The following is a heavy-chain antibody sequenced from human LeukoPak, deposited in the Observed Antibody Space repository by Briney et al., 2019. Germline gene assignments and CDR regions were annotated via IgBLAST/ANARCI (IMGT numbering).Heavy chain of an antibody. D-gene: IGHD5-12*01. CDR2: VYYSGST. J-gene: IGHJ4*02. CDR1: GVSIRSSTYY. CDR3: ARQAISGYDPPPFDS. Sequence: SETLSLTCTVSGVSIRSSTYYWGWIRQPPGKGLDWIGNVYYSGSTYYNPSLKSRVTISVDTSKNQISLKLNFVTAADTAVYYCARQAISGYDPPPFDSWGQGTLVTVSS. V-gene: IGHV4-39*01.